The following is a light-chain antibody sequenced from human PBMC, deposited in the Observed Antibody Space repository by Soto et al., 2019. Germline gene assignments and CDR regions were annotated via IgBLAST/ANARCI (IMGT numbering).Light chain of an antibody. CDR1: QSVSSNY. J-gene: IGKJ4*01. V-gene: IGKV3-20*01. CDR2: GAS. Sequence: EIVLTQSPGTLSLSPGERATLSCRASQSVSSNYLAWSQQKPGQAPRLLIYGASKRATGIPDRFSGSGSGTDFTLTITRLEPEDFAVYYCQQYGSSPLTFRGGTKVEIK. CDR3: QQYGSSPLT.